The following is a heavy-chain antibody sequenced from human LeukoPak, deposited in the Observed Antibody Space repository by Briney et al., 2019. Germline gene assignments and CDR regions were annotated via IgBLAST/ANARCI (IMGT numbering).Heavy chain of an antibody. J-gene: IGHJ5*02. CDR3: ARGLYCSSTSCYRFDP. CDR2: INPSSGGT. V-gene: IGHV1-2*02. CDR1: GYTFTGYY. Sequence: ASVKVSCKASGYTFTGYYMHWVRQAPGQGLEWMGWINPSSGGTNYAQMFQGRVTMTRDTSISTAYMELSRLRSDDTAVYYCARGLYCSSTSCYRFDPWGQGTLVTVSS. D-gene: IGHD2-2*01.